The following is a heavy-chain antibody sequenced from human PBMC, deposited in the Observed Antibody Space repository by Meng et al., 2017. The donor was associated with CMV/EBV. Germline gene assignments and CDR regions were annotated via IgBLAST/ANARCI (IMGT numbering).Heavy chain of an antibody. V-gene: IGHV3-23*01. CDR1: GFTFSTYA. J-gene: IGHJ4*02. CDR2: ISSGGGST. CDR3: AKRWNYLDY. Sequence: GESLKISCAASGFTFSTYAMSWVRQAPGKGLEWVSSISSGGGSTYYADSVKGRFTISRDNSKNTLYLQMNSLRAEDTAVYYCAKRWNYLDYWGQGKMVTVSS. D-gene: IGHD2-15*01.